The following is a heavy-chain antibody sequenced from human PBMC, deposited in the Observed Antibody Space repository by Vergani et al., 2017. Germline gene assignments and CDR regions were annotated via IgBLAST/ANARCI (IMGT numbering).Heavy chain of an antibody. J-gene: IGHJ6*03. V-gene: IGHV4-61*05. CDR3: ARVNTETNGHLYCYYYMDV. CDR2: IDQTGRP. Sequence: QMQLQESGPGLVKASETLSLTCTVSGDSIISRSYYWGWIRQPPGEGLEWVGDIDQTGRPDYNPSLKSRLTMSVDKSRNQFSLTLNSVAATDTAIYFCARVNTETNGHLYCYYYMDVWGQGTAVAVS. CDR1: GDSIISRSYY. D-gene: IGHD4-11*01.